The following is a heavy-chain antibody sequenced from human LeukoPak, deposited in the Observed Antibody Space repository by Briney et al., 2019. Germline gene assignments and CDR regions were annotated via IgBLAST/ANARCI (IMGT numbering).Heavy chain of an antibody. D-gene: IGHD3-22*01. CDR2: MYSTGSN. CDR3: ARGRHDITMIVVVMTSVSYYLDV. J-gene: IGHJ6*03. V-gene: IGHV4-4*07. CDR1: GGSISGYF. Sequence: SETLSLTRTVSGGSISGYFWTWIRQPAGKGLEWIGRMYSTGSNNYNPSLKSRVTMSLDTSTNHFSLTLTSVTAADTAVYYCARGRHDITMIVVVMTSVSYYLDVWGKGTTVTVS.